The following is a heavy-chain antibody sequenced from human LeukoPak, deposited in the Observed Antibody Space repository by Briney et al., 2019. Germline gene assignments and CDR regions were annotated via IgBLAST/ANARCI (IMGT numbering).Heavy chain of an antibody. CDR1: GGPISSYY. D-gene: IGHD5-18*01. CDR2: IYYSGST. Sequence: KSSETLSLTCTVSGGPISSYYWSWIRQPPGKGLEWIGYIYYSGSTNYNPSLKSRVTISVDTSKNQFSLKLSSVTAADTAVYYCARDRYSYGHNNYYYYGMDVWGKGTTVTVSS. J-gene: IGHJ6*04. CDR3: ARDRYSYGHNNYYYYGMDV. V-gene: IGHV4-59*01.